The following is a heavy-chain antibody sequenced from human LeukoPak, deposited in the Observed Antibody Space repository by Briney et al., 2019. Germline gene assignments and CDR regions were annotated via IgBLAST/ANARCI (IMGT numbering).Heavy chain of an antibody. Sequence: SETLSLTCAVYGGSFSGYYWSWIRQPPGKGLEWIGEINHSGSTNYNPSLKSRVTISVDTSKNQFSLKLSSVTAADTAVYYCARAYPSSYPFKRYYFDYWGQGTLVTVSS. J-gene: IGHJ4*02. D-gene: IGHD6-19*01. CDR3: ARAYPSSYPFKRYYFDY. CDR2: INHSGST. V-gene: IGHV4-34*01. CDR1: GGSFSGYY.